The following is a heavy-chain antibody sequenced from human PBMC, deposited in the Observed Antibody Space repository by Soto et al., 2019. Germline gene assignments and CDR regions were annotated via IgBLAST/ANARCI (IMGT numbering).Heavy chain of an antibody. D-gene: IGHD3-9*01. V-gene: IGHV1-69*13. CDR2: IIPIFGTA. Sequence: SVKVSCKASGGTFSSYAISWVRQAPGQGLEWMGGIIPIFGTANYAQKFQGRVTITADESTSTAYMELSSLRSEDTAVYYCARAPYSTLTGPPPGYYYHYGMDVWGQGTTVTVSS. CDR3: ARAPYSTLTGPPPGYYYHYGMDV. J-gene: IGHJ6*02. CDR1: GGTFSSYA.